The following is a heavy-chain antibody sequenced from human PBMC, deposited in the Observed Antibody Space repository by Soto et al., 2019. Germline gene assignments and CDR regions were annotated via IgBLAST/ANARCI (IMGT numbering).Heavy chain of an antibody. D-gene: IGHD6-13*01. J-gene: IGHJ4*02. V-gene: IGHV3-30*18. Sequence: QVQLVESGGGVVQPGRSLRLSCAASGFTFSSYGMHWVRQAPGKGLEWVAVISYDGSNKYYADSVKGRFTISRDNSKNTRYLQMNSLRAEDTAVYYCAKAGDSSSWTVDYWGQGTLVTVSS. CDR3: AKAGDSSSWTVDY. CDR1: GFTFSSYG. CDR2: ISYDGSNK.